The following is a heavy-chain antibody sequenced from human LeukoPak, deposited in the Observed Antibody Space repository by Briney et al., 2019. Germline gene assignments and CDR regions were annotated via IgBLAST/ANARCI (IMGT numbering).Heavy chain of an antibody. J-gene: IGHJ4*02. Sequence: PSETLPLTCTVSGGPISSYYWSWIRQPPGKGLEWIGYIYYSGSTNYNPSLKSRVTISVDTSKNQFSLKLSSVTAADTAVYYCAREAGYYFDYWGQGTLVTVSS. CDR2: IYYSGST. V-gene: IGHV4-59*01. CDR1: GGPISSYY. CDR3: AREAGYYFDY.